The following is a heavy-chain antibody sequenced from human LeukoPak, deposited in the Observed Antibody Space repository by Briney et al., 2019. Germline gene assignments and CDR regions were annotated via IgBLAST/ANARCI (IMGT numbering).Heavy chain of an antibody. CDR3: AKDMSGGGCPDY. V-gene: IGHV3-30*18. J-gene: IGHJ4*02. D-gene: IGHD2-15*01. Sequence: GGSLRLSCAASAFTFSSYGMHWVRQAPGKGLEWVALISYDGSDKDYAKSVKGRFTISRDNSKNTLYLQMNSLRAEDTAVYYCAKDMSGGGCPDYWGQGTLVTVSS. CDR2: ISYDGSDK. CDR1: AFTFSSYG.